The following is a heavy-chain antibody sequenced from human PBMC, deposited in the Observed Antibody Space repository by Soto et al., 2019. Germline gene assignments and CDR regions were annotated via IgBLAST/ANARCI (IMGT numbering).Heavy chain of an antibody. Sequence: QVQLVESGGGLVKPGGSLRLSCAASGFTFSDSYMSWIRQAPGKGLEWISYITFSGNTVYYADSLKGRFTISRDNAKNSLYLQMNRLRAEDTAVYYCARVSWRDKYGMVVWGQGTTVTVSS. CDR2: ITFSGNTV. CDR1: GFTFSDSY. CDR3: ARVSWRDKYGMVV. J-gene: IGHJ6*02. V-gene: IGHV3-11*01.